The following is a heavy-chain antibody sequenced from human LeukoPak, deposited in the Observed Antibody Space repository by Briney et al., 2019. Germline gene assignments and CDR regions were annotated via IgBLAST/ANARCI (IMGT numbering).Heavy chain of an antibody. J-gene: IGHJ6*02. Sequence: SETLSLTCTVSGGSISGYYWSWIRQPPGKGLEWIGEINHSGSTNYNPSLKSRVTISVDTSKNQFSLKLSSVTAADTAVYYCALSYYYGMDVWGQGTTVTVSS. CDR2: INHSGST. D-gene: IGHD3-16*02. CDR3: ALSYYYGMDV. CDR1: GGSISGYY. V-gene: IGHV4-34*01.